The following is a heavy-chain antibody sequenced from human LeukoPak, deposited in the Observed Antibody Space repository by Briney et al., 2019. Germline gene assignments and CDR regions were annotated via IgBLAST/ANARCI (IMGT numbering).Heavy chain of an antibody. J-gene: IGHJ6*04. Sequence: GGSLRLXCAASGFTFSSYWMSWVRQAPGKGLEWVANIKQDGSEKYYVDSVKGRFTISRDNAKNSLYLQMNSLRAEDTAVYYCASWLCSGGSCPRVGDVWGKGTTVTVSS. CDR3: ASWLCSGGSCPRVGDV. D-gene: IGHD2-15*01. CDR1: GFTFSSYW. CDR2: IKQDGSEK. V-gene: IGHV3-7*01.